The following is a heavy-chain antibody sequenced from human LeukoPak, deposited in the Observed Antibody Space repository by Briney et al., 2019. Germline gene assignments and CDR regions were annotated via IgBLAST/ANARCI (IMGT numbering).Heavy chain of an antibody. Sequence: PGGSLRLSCAASEFTFSNYWMSWVRQAPGKGLEWVADIKQDGSEGCYVDSVKGRFTISRDNAKNSLFLQMNSLRAEDTAVYYCARERATAYYFYYYMDVWGKGTTVTVSS. D-gene: IGHD2-21*02. V-gene: IGHV3-7*01. J-gene: IGHJ6*03. CDR3: ARERATAYYFYYYMDV. CDR2: IKQDGSEG. CDR1: EFTFSNYW.